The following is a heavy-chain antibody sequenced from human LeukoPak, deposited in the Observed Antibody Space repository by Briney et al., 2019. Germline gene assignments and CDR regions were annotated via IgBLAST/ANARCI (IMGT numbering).Heavy chain of an antibody. D-gene: IGHD5-18*01. CDR3: ARMPGYSYYYMDV. CDR2: IYHSGST. Sequence: SEALFLTLTVFGGALSGYYLGLIRQPPGKGLGWIGSIYHSGSTYYNPSLKSRVTISVDTSKNQFSLKLSSVTAADTAVYYCARMPGYSYYYMDVWGKGTTVTVSS. J-gene: IGHJ6*03. V-gene: IGHV4-38-2*02. CDR1: GGALSGYY.